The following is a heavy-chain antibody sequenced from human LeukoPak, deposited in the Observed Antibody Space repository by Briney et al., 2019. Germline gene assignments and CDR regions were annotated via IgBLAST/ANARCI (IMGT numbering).Heavy chain of an antibody. D-gene: IGHD2-2*01. J-gene: IGHJ5*02. V-gene: IGHV1-8*01. Sequence: ASVKVSRKASGYTFTSYDINWVRQATGQGLEWMGWMNPNSGNTGYAQKLQGRVTMTRNTSISTAYMELSSLRSEDTAVYYCARSYCSSTTCRQNWFDPWGQGTLVTVSS. CDR2: MNPNSGNT. CDR1: GYTFTSYD. CDR3: ARSYCSSTTCRQNWFDP.